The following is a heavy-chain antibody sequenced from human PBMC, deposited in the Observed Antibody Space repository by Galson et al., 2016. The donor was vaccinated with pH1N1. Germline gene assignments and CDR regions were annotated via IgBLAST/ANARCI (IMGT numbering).Heavy chain of an antibody. CDR1: GFTLSDYW. Sequence: SLRLSCAASGFTLSDYWMNWVRQAPGKGLEWVANIEPDGSQTYYVDSVKGRFTISRDNVKNSMFLHMYSLRAEDTAVYYCARAVDTRESFWGQGTLVTVSS. CDR2: IEPDGSQT. CDR3: ARAVDTRESF. V-gene: IGHV3-7*03. J-gene: IGHJ4*02. D-gene: IGHD5-18*01.